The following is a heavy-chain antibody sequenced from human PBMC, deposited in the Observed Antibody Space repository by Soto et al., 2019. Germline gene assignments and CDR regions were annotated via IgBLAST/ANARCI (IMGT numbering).Heavy chain of an antibody. CDR3: ALSLDYAAACPDNFDY. D-gene: IGHD6-6*01. V-gene: IGHV2-5*02. Sequence: QITLKESGPTLVKPTQTLTLTCTFSGFSLSTSGVGVGWIRQPPGKALEWLALIYWDDDKRYSPSLKSRLTITKDTSKNQVVLTMTNMDPVDTATYYCALSLDYAAACPDNFDYWGQGTLVTVSS. J-gene: IGHJ4*02. CDR1: GFSLSTSGVG. CDR2: IYWDDDK.